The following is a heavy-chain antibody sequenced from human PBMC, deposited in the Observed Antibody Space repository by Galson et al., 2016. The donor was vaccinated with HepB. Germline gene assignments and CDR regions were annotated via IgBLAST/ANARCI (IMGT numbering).Heavy chain of an antibody. D-gene: IGHD6-13*01. V-gene: IGHV3-23*01. J-gene: IGHJ4*02. CDR3: AKPLVGVAAVTNFDY. CDR1: GFTFSIYT. CDR2: ISDRGSST. Sequence: SLRLSCAASGFTFSIYTMNWVRQAPGKGLEWVSGISDRGSSTYYADSVKGRFTISRDDSKNTLYLQMNSLKVDDTAVYYCAKPLVGVAAVTNFDYWGQGTLVTVSS.